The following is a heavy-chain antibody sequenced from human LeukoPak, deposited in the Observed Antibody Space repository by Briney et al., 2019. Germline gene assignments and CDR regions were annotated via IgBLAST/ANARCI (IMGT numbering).Heavy chain of an antibody. D-gene: IGHD1-26*01. V-gene: IGHV4-39*07. J-gene: IGHJ4*02. CDR1: GGSISSSSYY. Sequence: PSETLSLTCTVSGGSISSSSYYWGWIRQPPGKGLEWIGSIYYRGSTYYNPSLKSRVTISVDMSKNQFSLKLSSVTAADTAVYYCATEASDTSLLDYWGQGTLVTVSS. CDR3: ATEASDTSLLDY. CDR2: IYYRGST.